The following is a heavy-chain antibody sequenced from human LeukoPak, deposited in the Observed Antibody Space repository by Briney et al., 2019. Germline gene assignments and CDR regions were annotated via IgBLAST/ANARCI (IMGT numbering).Heavy chain of an antibody. J-gene: IGHJ4*02. CDR2: IYYSGST. CDR3: ARLLDAGSFDY. Sequence: SETLSLTCTVSGGSISSGGYYWSWIRQHPGKGLEWIGYIYYSGSTYYNPSLKSRVTISVYTSKNQFSLKLSYVPAADRAVYYCARLLDAGSFDYWGQGTLVPVSS. V-gene: IGHV4-31*03. CDR1: GGSISSGGYY. D-gene: IGHD3-10*01.